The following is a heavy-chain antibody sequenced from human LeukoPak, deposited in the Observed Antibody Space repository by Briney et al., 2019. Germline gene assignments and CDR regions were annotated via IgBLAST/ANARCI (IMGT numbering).Heavy chain of an antibody. CDR2: ISAYNGNT. CDR1: GYTFTGYY. CDR3: ARDRDYGDYNTQDLFVY. D-gene: IGHD4-17*01. J-gene: IGHJ4*02. V-gene: IGHV1-18*04. Sequence: SVKVSCKASGYTFTGYYMHWVRQAPGQGLEWMGWISAYNGNTNYAQRLQGRVTMTTDTSTSTAYMELRSLRSDDTAVYYCARDRDYGDYNTQDLFVYWGQGTLVTVSS.